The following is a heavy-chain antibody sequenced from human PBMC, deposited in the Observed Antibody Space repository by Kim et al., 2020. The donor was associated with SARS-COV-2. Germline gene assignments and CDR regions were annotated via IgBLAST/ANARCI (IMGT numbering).Heavy chain of an antibody. CDR1: GYTFTNYH. CDR2: INPSGGST. CDR3: AILKGVAV. Sequence: ASVKVSCKASGYTFTNYHIHWVRQAPGHGLEWMGTINPSGGSTSYAQNFRGRLTMTGDTSTSTVSMEVTSLTSEDTAVYYCAILKGVAVWGPGTTVSVSS. J-gene: IGHJ6*02. V-gene: IGHV1-46*01.